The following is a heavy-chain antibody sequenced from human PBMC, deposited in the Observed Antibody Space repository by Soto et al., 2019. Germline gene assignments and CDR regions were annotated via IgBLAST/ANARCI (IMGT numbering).Heavy chain of an antibody. V-gene: IGHV1-69*13. CDR3: ESRPLTTVTSYAFDI. CDR2: IIPIFGTA. J-gene: IGHJ3*02. Sequence: GASVKVSCKASGGTFSSYAISWVRQAPGQGLEWMGGIIPIFGTANYAQKFQGRVTITADESTSTAYMELSSLRSEDTAVYYCESRPLTTVTSYAFDIWGQGTMVTV. CDR1: GGTFSSYA. D-gene: IGHD4-17*01.